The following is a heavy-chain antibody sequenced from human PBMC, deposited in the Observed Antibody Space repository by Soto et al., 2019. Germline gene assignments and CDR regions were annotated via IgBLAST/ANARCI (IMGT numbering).Heavy chain of an antibody. D-gene: IGHD6-13*01. CDR1: GYTFANYA. CDR2: INAANGNT. V-gene: IGHV1-3*01. Sequence: GASAKVSCKASGYTFANYAIHWVRQAPGQRLEWMGWINAANGNTKYSQKFQGRVTITRDTSATTAYMELSSLRSEDTAVYYCAKYSIQLVLHYRGQGTPVTVPS. CDR3: AKYSIQLVLHY. J-gene: IGHJ4*02.